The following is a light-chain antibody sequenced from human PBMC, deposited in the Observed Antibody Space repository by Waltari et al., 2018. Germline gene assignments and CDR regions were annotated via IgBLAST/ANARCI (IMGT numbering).Light chain of an antibody. J-gene: IGLJ1*01. CDR2: EVS. Sequence: QSALTQPASVSGSPGQSITISCTGTSSDVGYYNYVAWYQQHPGKAPKLMIFEVSNRPSGVSNRFSGSKSGSTASLTISGLQSEDEAEYYCSSFTRSNSYVFGTGTEVIVL. V-gene: IGLV2-14*01. CDR1: SSDVGYYNY. CDR3: SSFTRSNSYV.